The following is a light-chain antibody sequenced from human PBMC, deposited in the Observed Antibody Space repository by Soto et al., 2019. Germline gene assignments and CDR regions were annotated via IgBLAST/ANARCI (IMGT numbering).Light chain of an antibody. CDR3: QQYYSTPFT. CDR2: WAS. J-gene: IGKJ4*01. Sequence: DIVMTQSPDSLAVSLGERATINCKSSQSVLYSSNNKNYLAWYQQNPGQPPKLLIYWASTRESGVPDRFSGSGSGTDFTLTINSLKAEDVAVYYCQQYYSTPFTFGRGTKVYIK. CDR1: QSVLYSSNNKNY. V-gene: IGKV4-1*01.